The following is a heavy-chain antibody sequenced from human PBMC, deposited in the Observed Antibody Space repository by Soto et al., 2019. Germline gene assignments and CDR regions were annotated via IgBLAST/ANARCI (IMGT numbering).Heavy chain of an antibody. V-gene: IGHV4-59*01. CDR1: GGSISSYY. CDR2: IYYSGST. D-gene: IGHD4-17*01. CDR3: ARFPLYGNYEGVIDY. Sequence: PSETLSLTCTVSGGSISSYYWSWIRQPPGKGLEWIGYIYYSGSTNYNPSLKSRDTISVDTSKNPFSLKLSSVTAADTAGYYCARFPLYGNYEGVIDYGGQGTLVTVSS. J-gene: IGHJ4*02.